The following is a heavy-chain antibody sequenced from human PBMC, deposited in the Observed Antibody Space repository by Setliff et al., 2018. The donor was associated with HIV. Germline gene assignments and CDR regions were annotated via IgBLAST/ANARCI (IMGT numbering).Heavy chain of an antibody. D-gene: IGHD3-10*01. Sequence: SETLSLTCTVSGVSTSIHYWVWIRQPAGRGLEWIGRIHTSDTTRYNPSLQSRVAMSADTSKNQFSLNLSSVTATDTAVYYCARRNTMVRGIIIDPYDAFDMWGQGTVVTVSS. V-gene: IGHV4-4*07. CDR2: IHTSDTT. CDR1: GVSTSIHY. CDR3: ARRNTMVRGIIIDPYDAFDM. J-gene: IGHJ3*02.